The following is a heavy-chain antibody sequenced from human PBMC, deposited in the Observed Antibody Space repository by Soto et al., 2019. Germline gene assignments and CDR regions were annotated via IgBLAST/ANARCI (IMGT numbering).Heavy chain of an antibody. Sequence: GGSLRLCYAASGFTFSSYGMHWVRQAPGKGLEWVAVISYDGSNKYYADSVKGRFTISRDNSKNTLYLQMNSLRAEDTAVYYCAKDRSGILFDYWGQGTLVTVSS. CDR1: GFTFSSYG. V-gene: IGHV3-30*18. J-gene: IGHJ4*02. CDR3: AKDRSGILFDY. CDR2: ISYDGSNK.